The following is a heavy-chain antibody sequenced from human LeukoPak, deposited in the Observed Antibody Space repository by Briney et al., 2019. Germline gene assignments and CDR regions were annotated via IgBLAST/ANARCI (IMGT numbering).Heavy chain of an antibody. V-gene: IGHV3-7*01. D-gene: IGHD1-1*01. J-gene: IGHJ3*02. CDR3: ARYSDAFDI. CDR1: GFTFSNYW. Sequence: GGSLRLSCAAAGFTFSNYWMSWVRQAPGKGLEWVANIKQDGSEKYYVDSVKGRFTISRDNAKNSLYLQTNSLRAEDMAVYYCARYSDAFDIWGQGTMVTVSS. CDR2: IKQDGSEK.